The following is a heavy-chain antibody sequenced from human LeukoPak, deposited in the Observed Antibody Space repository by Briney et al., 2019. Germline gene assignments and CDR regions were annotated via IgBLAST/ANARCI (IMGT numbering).Heavy chain of an antibody. CDR1: GFTFSSYS. J-gene: IGHJ4*02. CDR2: ISYDGSNK. CDR3: ARGMPGRWYYDSSGYYYIDY. Sequence: GGSLRLSCAASGFTFSSYSIHWVRQAPGKGLEWVAVISYDGSNKYYADSVKGRFTISRDNSKNTLYLQMNSLRAEDTAVYYCARGMPGRWYYDSSGYYYIDYWGQGTLVTVSS. D-gene: IGHD3-22*01. V-gene: IGHV3-30*04.